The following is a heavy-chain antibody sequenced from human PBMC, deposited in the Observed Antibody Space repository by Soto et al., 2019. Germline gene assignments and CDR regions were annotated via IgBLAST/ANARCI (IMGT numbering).Heavy chain of an antibody. D-gene: IGHD5-12*01. J-gene: IGHJ4*02. CDR3: ARPQNLEMATP. V-gene: IGHV1-3*01. CDR2: INAGNGNT. CDR1: GYTFTSYA. Sequence: QVQLVQSGAEVKKPGASVKVSCKASGYTFTSYAMLWVRQAPGQRLEWMGWINAGNGNTKYSQKFQGRVIITRDTSASTAYMELSSLRSEDTAVYYCARPQNLEMATPWGQGTLVTVSS.